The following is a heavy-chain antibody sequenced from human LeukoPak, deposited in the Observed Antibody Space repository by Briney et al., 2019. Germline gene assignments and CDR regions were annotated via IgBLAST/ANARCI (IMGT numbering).Heavy chain of an antibody. D-gene: IGHD6-13*01. V-gene: IGHV4-4*09. CDR3: FRNGAARQNYGMYV. CDR2: MYNSGST. J-gene: IGHJ6*04. Sequence: SETLSLTCTVSGGSISNYCWSWIRQPPGKGLEWIGNMYNSGSTNYNPSFTSRVPISVETSKNHFSLYLSSVTAAATAVYYCFRNGAARQNYGMYVWGKGNTVTVSS. CDR1: GGSISNYC.